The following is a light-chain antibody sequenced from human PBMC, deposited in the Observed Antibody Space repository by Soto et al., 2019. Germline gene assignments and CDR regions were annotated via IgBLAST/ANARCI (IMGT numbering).Light chain of an antibody. CDR2: MVS. Sequence: QSALTQPASVSGSPGQSITISCTGTSSDVGNYNYVSWYQQYPGRVPKLLIYMVSNRPSGVSNRFSGSKSGNTASLTISALQAEDEADYFCTSPTPGSLYVFGTGTKVTVL. CDR1: SSDVGNYNY. CDR3: TSPTPGSLYV. J-gene: IGLJ1*01. V-gene: IGLV2-14*01.